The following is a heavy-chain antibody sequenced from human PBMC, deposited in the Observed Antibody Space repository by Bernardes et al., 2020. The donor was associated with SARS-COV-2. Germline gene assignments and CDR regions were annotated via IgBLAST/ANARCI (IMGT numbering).Heavy chain of an antibody. CDR3: AKSSWSGYS. V-gene: IGHV4-39*07. J-gene: IGHJ5*02. CDR2: VNESGST. Sequence: SETLSLTCTVSGGSISSSSYYWGWIRQPLGKGLEWIGEVNESGSTAYNPSLKSRVTISVDTSKNLFSLKVTPVTAADTAVYYCAKSSWSGYSWGQGTLVTISS. D-gene: IGHD3-3*01. CDR1: GGSISSSSYY.